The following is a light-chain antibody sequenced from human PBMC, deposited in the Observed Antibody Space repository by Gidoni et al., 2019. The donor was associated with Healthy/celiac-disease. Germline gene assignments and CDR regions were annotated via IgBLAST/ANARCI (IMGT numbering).Light chain of an antibody. V-gene: IGKV1-9*01. J-gene: IGKJ4*01. CDR1: QGISSY. Sequence: DIQLTQSPSFLSASVGDRVTITCRASQGISSYLAWYQQKPGKAPKLLIYAASTLQSRVPSRFRGSGSGTEFTLTISSRQPEDFRTYYWQQLNSYPLLTFXGXTKVEIK. CDR3: QQLNSYPLLT. CDR2: AAS.